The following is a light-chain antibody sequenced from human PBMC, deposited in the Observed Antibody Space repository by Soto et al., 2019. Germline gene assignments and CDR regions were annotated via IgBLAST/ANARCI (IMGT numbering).Light chain of an antibody. CDR3: QQYDDWPPWT. J-gene: IGKJ1*01. CDR2: GAS. CDR1: QSVSSH. V-gene: IGKV3-15*01. Sequence: EIVLTQSPATLSLSPGERATLSCRASQSVSSHLAWYQQKPGQAPRLLIYGASNRATGVPDRFSGSGSGTVFTLTISSLQSDDFAVYYCQQYDDWPPWTFGPGTKVDIK.